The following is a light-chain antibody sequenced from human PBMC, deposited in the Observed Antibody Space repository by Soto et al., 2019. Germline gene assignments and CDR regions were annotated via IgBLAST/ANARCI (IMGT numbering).Light chain of an antibody. CDR2: DVS. CDR3: QQRINWPLT. Sequence: EIVLTQSPATLSLSPGERATLSCRASQSVSSFLAWYQQKPGQAPRLLIYDVSSRATGIPTRFSGSGSGTEFTLNISSLEHEDFAVYYCQQRINWPLTFGGGTKVEIK. CDR1: QSVSSF. J-gene: IGKJ4*01. V-gene: IGKV3-11*01.